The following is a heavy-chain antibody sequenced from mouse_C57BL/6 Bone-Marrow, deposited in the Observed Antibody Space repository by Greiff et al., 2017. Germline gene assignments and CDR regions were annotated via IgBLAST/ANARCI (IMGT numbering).Heavy chain of an antibody. J-gene: IGHJ2*01. CDR1: GFTFSSYA. CDR2: ISDGGSYT. D-gene: IGHD2-12*01. Sequence: EVMLVESGGGLVKPGGSLKLSCAASGFTFSSYAMSWVRQTPEKRLEWVATISDGGSYTYYPDNVKGRFTISRDNAKNNLYLQMSHLKSEDTAMYYCARGLYADWGQGTTLTVSS. CDR3: ARGLYAD. V-gene: IGHV5-4*03.